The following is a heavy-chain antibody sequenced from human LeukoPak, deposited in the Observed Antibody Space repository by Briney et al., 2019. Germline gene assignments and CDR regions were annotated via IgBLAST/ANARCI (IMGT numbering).Heavy chain of an antibody. V-gene: IGHV4-59*01. Sequence: SETLSLTCTVSGGAISTYYWSWIRQPPGEGLEWIGYIYNSGSTNYNTPLKSRVTISVDTSKNQFSPKLSSVTATDTAVYYCARDRYCGGDCYTYGVDVWGQGTTVTVSS. D-gene: IGHD2-21*01. J-gene: IGHJ6*02. CDR2: IYNSGST. CDR3: ARDRYCGGDCYTYGVDV. CDR1: GGAISTYY.